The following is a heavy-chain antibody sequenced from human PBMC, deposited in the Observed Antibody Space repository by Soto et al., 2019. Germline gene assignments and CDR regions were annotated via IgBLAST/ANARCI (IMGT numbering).Heavy chain of an antibody. J-gene: IGHJ6*02. CDR3: ARRTWGMDI. D-gene: IGHD2-8*01. Sequence: QVQLQESGPGLVKPSGTLSLTCAVSSGSIDTTNWWSLVRQPPGKGLEWIGEIFHSGNTYYNPSLASRVTISVDTSKNQFSLNMRSVTAADTAVYSCARRTWGMDIWGQGTTVTVSS. CDR2: IFHSGNT. V-gene: IGHV4-4*02. CDR1: SGSIDTTNW.